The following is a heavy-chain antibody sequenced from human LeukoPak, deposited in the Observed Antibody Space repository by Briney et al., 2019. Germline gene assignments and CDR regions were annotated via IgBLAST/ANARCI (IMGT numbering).Heavy chain of an antibody. D-gene: IGHD3-3*01. CDR3: AASRKPRDFWSRSYYYMDV. CDR1: GFTFTRSA. J-gene: IGHJ6*03. V-gene: IGHV1-58*02. Sequence: SVKVSCKASGFTFTRSAMQWVRQTRGQGLEWIGWIVVDSGNTNYAQKFQGRVTITRDMSTSTAYMELSRLRSEDTAVYYCAASRKPRDFWSRSYYYMDVWGKGTTVTVSS. CDR2: IVVDSGNT.